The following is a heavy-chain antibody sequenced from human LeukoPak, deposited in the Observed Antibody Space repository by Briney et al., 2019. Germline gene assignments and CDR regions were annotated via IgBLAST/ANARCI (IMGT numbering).Heavy chain of an antibody. CDR1: GYTFTSYD. V-gene: IGHV1-8*03. D-gene: IGHD3-22*01. CDR2: MNPNSGST. J-gene: IGHJ4*02. CDR3: ARGFSTYYYDSSGYMSRDY. Sequence: APVKVSCKASGYTFTSYDINWVRQATGQGLEWMGWMNPNSGSTGYAQKFQGRVTITRNTSISTAYMELSSLRSEDTAVYYCARGFSTYYYDSSGYMSRDYWGQGTLVTVSS.